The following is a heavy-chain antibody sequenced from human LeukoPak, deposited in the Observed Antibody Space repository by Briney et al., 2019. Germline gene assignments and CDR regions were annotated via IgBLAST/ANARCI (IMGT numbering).Heavy chain of an antibody. D-gene: IGHD2-2*01. CDR3: AARDGLIPAATSYFDY. J-gene: IGHJ4*02. CDR2: INHSGST. CDR1: GGSFSDYY. V-gene: IGHV4-34*01. Sequence: SETLSLTCAVYGGSFSDYYWSWIRQPPGKGLEWLGEINHSGSTNYNPSLKSRVTISVDTSKNQFSLKLSSVTAADTAVYYCAARDGLIPAATSYFDYWGQGTLVTVSS.